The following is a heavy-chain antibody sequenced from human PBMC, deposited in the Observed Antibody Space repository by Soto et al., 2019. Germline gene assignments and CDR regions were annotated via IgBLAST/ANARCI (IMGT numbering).Heavy chain of an antibody. J-gene: IGHJ4*02. CDR3: ARGGGYSYGYVVDY. CDR2: IYYSGST. D-gene: IGHD5-18*01. Sequence: QVQLQESGPGLVKPSQTLSLTCTVSGGSISSGGYYWSWIRQHPGKGLEWIGYIYYSGSTYYNPSLKSRVTISVDTSKNQFSLKLSSVTAADTAVYYCARGGGYSYGYVVDYWGQGTLVTVSS. V-gene: IGHV4-31*03. CDR1: GGSISSGGYY.